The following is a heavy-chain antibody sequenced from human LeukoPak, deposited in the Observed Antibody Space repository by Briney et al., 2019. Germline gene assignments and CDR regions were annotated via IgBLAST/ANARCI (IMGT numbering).Heavy chain of an antibody. CDR3: ARAVWTGDLYYFDY. CDR2: IYYSGST. CDR1: GGSITSDY. D-gene: IGHD3/OR15-3a*01. J-gene: IGHJ4*02. V-gene: IGHV4-59*01. Sequence: SETLSLTCTVSGGSITSDYWSWIRQPPGKGLEWIGYIYYSGSTNYNPSLKSRVTISVDTSKNQFSLKLSSVTAADTAVYYCARAVWTGDLYYFDYWGQGTLVTVSP.